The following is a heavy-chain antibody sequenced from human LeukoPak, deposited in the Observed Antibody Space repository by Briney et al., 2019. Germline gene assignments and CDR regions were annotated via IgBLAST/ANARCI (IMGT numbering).Heavy chain of an antibody. CDR1: GYTFTSYD. V-gene: IGHV1-2*03. D-gene: IGHD4-17*01. J-gene: IGHJ4*02. Sequence: LGASVKVSCKASGYTFTSYDINWVRQAPGQGLEWMGWINPNSGGTNYAQKFQGRVTMTRDTSISTAYMELSRLRSDDTAVYYCARYGDFYTVDYWGQGTLVTVSS. CDR3: ARYGDFYTVDY. CDR2: INPNSGGT.